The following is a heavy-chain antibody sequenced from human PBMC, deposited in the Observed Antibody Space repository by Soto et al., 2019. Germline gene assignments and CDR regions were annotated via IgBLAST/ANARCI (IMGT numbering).Heavy chain of an antibody. V-gene: IGHV4-59*01. CDR3: ARERRDGHKCYFDY. J-gene: IGHJ4*02. Sequence: SETLSLTCTVSGGSISSFYWSWIRQPPGKGLEWIGYFYDRGSTNYNPSLKSRVTISVDTSKNQFSLRLSSVTAADTAVYYCARERRDGHKCYFDYWGQGNLVTVSS. CDR2: FYDRGST. CDR1: GGSISSFY.